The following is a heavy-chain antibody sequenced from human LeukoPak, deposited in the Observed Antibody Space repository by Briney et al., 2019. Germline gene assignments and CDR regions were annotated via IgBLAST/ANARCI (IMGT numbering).Heavy chain of an antibody. CDR1: GGSISSYY. D-gene: IGHD6-13*01. Sequence: PSETLSLTCTVSGGSISSYYWSWIRQPAGKGLEWTGRIYTSGATNYNPSLKSRVTMSVDTSKNQFSLKLSSVTAADTAVYYCARDKSGSSWYGYWFDPWGQGTLVTVSS. V-gene: IGHV4-4*07. J-gene: IGHJ5*02. CDR2: IYTSGAT. CDR3: ARDKSGSSWYGYWFDP.